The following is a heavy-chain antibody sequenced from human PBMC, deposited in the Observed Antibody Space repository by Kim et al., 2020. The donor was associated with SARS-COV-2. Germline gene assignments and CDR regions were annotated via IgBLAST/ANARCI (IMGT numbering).Heavy chain of an antibody. CDR2: GSSV. CDR3: ARDGGGLGV. J-gene: IGHJ6*01. Sequence: GSSVTYADAGKGRFTISRDNAKNTLFLQMNSLRAEDAAVYFCARDGGGLGVWGQGTTVTVSS. V-gene: IGHV3-74*01.